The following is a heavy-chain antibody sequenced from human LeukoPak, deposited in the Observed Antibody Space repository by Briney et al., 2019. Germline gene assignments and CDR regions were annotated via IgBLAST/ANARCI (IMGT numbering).Heavy chain of an antibody. V-gene: IGHV1-69*13. CDR2: IIPIFGTA. CDR3: AARLRFLEWSYSPLGMDV. Sequence: GASVKVSCKASGGTFSSYAISWVRQAPGQGLEWMGGIIPIFGTANYAQKFQGRVTITADESTSTAYMELSSLRSEDTAVYYCAARLRFLEWSYSPLGMDVWGQGTTVTVSS. CDR1: GGTFSSYA. J-gene: IGHJ6*02. D-gene: IGHD3-3*01.